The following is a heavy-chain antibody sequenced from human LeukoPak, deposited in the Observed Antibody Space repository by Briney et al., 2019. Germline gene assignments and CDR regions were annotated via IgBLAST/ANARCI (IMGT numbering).Heavy chain of an antibody. D-gene: IGHD5-24*01. V-gene: IGHV4-59*01. CDR1: GVSINSYY. CDR2: IYYSGGT. J-gene: IGHJ4*02. CDR3: ARSRYGYPLDY. Sequence: SSETLSLTCTVSGVSINSYYWSWIRQPPGKGLEWIGYIYYSGGTNYNPALKSRVTISVDKSKNQFSLNLSSVTAADTAVYYCARSRYGYPLDYWGQGTLVTVSS.